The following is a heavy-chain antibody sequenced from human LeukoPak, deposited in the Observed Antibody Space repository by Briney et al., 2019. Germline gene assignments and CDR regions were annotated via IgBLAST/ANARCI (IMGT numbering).Heavy chain of an antibody. Sequence: SETLSLTCTVSGGSISSYYWSWIRQPPGKELEWIGYFHYSGTTNYNPSLKSRVTISVDTSKNRFSLKLRFVTAADTAVYYCARTYSSGAFDIWGQGTMVTVSS. V-gene: IGHV4-59*08. D-gene: IGHD6-25*01. CDR1: GGSISSYY. CDR2: FHYSGTT. J-gene: IGHJ3*02. CDR3: ARTYSSGAFDI.